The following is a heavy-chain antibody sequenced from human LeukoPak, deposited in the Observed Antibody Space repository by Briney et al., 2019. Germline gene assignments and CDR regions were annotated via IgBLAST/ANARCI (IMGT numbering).Heavy chain of an antibody. Sequence: SSETLSLTCTVSGGSISSYYWSWIRQPPGKGLEWIGYIYYSGSTNYNPSLKSRVTISVDTSKNQFSLKLSSVTAADTAVYYCARDRSFGELPYYFDYWGQGTLVTVSS. CDR2: IYYSGST. J-gene: IGHJ4*02. CDR3: ARDRSFGELPYYFDY. D-gene: IGHD1-26*01. CDR1: GGSISSYY. V-gene: IGHV4-59*01.